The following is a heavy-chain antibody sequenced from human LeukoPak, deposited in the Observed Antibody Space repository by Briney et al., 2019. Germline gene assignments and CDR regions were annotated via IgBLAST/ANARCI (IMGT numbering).Heavy chain of an antibody. Sequence: MSSETLSLTCAVYGGSFSGYYWSWIRQPPGRGLEWIRYMYYSGSTYYNPSLKSRVTISVDTSKNQFSLKLSSVTAADTAVYYCVRRMVGAIRPFDYWGQGTLVTVSS. CDR1: GGSFSGYY. D-gene: IGHD1-26*01. CDR2: MYYSGST. V-gene: IGHV4-30-4*08. CDR3: VRRMVGAIRPFDY. J-gene: IGHJ4*02.